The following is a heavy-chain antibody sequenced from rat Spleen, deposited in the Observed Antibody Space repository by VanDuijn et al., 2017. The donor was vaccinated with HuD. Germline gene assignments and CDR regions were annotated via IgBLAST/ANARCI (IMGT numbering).Heavy chain of an antibody. Sequence: EVQLVESGGGLVQPGRSLKLSCAASGFTFSDYCMAWVRQAPTKGLEWVATISYGDSSGHSSTYYRDSVKGRFTISRDNAKSTLYLQMDSLRSEDTATYYCATDTTLYFDYWGQGVMVTVSS. CDR3: ATDTTLYFDY. D-gene: IGHD1-5*01. CDR1: GFTFSDYC. V-gene: IGHV5-29*01. CDR2: ISYGDSSGHSST. J-gene: IGHJ2*01.